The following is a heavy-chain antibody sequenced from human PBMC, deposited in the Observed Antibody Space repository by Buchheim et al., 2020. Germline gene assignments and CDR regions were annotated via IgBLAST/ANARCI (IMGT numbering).Heavy chain of an antibody. J-gene: IGHJ4*02. CDR1: GFTFSSYG. V-gene: IGHV3-30*18. D-gene: IGHD2-2*01. CDR2: ISYDGSNK. CDR3: AKSYCSSTSCHMNY. Sequence: QVQLVESGGGVVQPGRSLRLSCAASGFTFSSYGMHWVRQAPGKGLEWVAVISYDGSNKYYADSVKGRFTISRDNSKNTPYLQMNSLRAEDTAVYYCAKSYCSSTSCHMNYWGQGTL.